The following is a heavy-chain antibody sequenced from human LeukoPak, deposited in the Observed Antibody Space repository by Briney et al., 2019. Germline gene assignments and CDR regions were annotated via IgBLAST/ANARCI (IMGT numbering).Heavy chain of an antibody. J-gene: IGHJ2*01. CDR3: ARDRLGATGHWRIDV. V-gene: IGHV4-4*07. Sequence: SETLSLTCTVSGGSFSSYYWTWIRQPAGKGLEWIGRIYNSGTTNYSPPFESRVTMSLDTSKNRFSLSLSSVTAADTAVYYCARDRLGATGHWRIDVWGRGTLVTVSS. CDR1: GGSFSSYY. CDR2: IYNSGTT. D-gene: IGHD1-26*01.